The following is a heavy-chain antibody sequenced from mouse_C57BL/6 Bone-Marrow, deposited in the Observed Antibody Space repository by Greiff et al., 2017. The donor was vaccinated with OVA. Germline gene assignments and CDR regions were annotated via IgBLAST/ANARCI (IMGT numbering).Heavy chain of an antibody. CDR2: ISYDGSN. V-gene: IGHV3-6*01. CDR3: ARDGTFYAMDY. CDR1: GYSITSCYY. J-gene: IGHJ4*01. Sequence: ESGPGLVKPSQSLFLTCSVPGYSITSCYYWNWIRQFPGNKLEWMGYISYDGSNNYNPSLKNRISITRDTSKNQFFLKLNSVTTEDTATYYCARDGTFYAMDYWGQGTSVTVSS. D-gene: IGHD1-1*02.